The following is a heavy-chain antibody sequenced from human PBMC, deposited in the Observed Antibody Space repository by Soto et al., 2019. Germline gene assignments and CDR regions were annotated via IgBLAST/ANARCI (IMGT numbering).Heavy chain of an antibody. CDR1: GFTFSSYG. CDR3: AKDLYTMIVVVTLDY. V-gene: IGHV3-30*18. Sequence: PGGSLRLSCAASGFTFSSYGMHWVRQAPGKGLEWVAVISYDGSNKYYADSVKGRFTISRDNSKNTLYLQMNSLRAEDTAVYYCAKDLYTMIVVVTLDYWGQGTLVTVSS. D-gene: IGHD3-22*01. CDR2: ISYDGSNK. J-gene: IGHJ4*02.